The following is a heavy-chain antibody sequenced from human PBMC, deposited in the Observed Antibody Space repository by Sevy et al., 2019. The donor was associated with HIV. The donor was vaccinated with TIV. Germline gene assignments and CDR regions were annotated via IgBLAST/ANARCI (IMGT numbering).Heavy chain of an antibody. J-gene: IGHJ6*02. CDR1: GFTFSSYV. Sequence: GGSLRLSCSASGFTFSSYVIHWVRQAPGKGLEWVATVSYGGSKTYYTDSVKGRFTISRDNTNTTLFLQMNSLRPEDTAVYYCAKRSEGYYYDAMDVWGQGTTVTVSS. CDR3: AKRSEGYYYDAMDV. V-gene: IGHV3-30*18. CDR2: VSYGGSKT.